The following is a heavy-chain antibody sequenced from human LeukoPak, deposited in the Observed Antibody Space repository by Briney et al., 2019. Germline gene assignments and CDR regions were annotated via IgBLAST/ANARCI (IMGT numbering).Heavy chain of an antibody. Sequence: SSQTLSLTCTVSGGSISSGGYYWSWIRQHPGKGLEWIGYIYYSGSTYYNPSLKSRVTISVDTSKNQFSLKLSSVTAADTAVYYCARHRGYFVDYWGQGTLVTVSS. V-gene: IGHV4-31*03. CDR2: IYYSGST. CDR1: GGSISSGGYY. J-gene: IGHJ4*02. D-gene: IGHD6-13*01. CDR3: ARHRGYFVDY.